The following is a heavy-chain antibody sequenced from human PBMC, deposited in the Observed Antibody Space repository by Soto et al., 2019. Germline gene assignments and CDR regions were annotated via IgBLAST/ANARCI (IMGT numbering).Heavy chain of an antibody. D-gene: IGHD3-10*01. J-gene: IGHJ6*02. CDR3: ARGYYGSGSLVSSFGLDV. V-gene: IGHV1-46*01. CDR2: INPDGGFT. CDR1: VFPFLRFY. Sequence: XSVKVSCKASVFPFLRFYIHWVRQAPGQGPQWMGVINPDGGFTTYAQSFRDRVAVTRDTSTSTVHMQLSSLRSEDTALYYCARGYYGSGSLVSSFGLDVWGQGTTVTVSS.